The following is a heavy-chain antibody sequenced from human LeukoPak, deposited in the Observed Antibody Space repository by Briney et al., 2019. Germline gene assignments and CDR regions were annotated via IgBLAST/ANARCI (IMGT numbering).Heavy chain of an antibody. V-gene: IGHV4-34*01. Sequence: PSETLSLTCTVSGGSISSYYWSWIRQPPGKGLEWIGEINHSGSTNYNPSLKSRVTISVDTSKNQFSLKLSSVTAADTAVYYCARGQRLSSIRAFDIWGQGTMVTVSS. CDR2: INHSGST. D-gene: IGHD3-10*02. CDR3: ARGQRLSSIRAFDI. CDR1: GGSISSYY. J-gene: IGHJ3*02.